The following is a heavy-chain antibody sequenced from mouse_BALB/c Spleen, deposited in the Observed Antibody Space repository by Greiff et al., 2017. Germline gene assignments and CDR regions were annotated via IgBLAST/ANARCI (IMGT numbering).Heavy chain of an antibody. CDR3: TRDGY. V-gene: IGHV1-15*01. CDR2: IDPETGGT. Sequence: VQLQQSGAELVRPGASVTLSCKASGYTFTDYEMHWVKQTPVHGLEWIGAIDPETGGTAYNQKFKGKATLTADKSSSTAYMELRSLTSEDSAVYYCTRDGYWGQGTTLTVSS. CDR1: GYTFTDYE. J-gene: IGHJ2*01. D-gene: IGHD2-3*01.